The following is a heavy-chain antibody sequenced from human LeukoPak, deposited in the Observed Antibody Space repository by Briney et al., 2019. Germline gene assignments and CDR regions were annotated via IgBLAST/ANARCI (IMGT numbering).Heavy chain of an antibody. CDR3: ARESNGGYGFDY. J-gene: IGHJ4*02. D-gene: IGHD5-12*01. CDR1: GYTFTGYY. Sequence: ASVKVSCKASGYTFTGYYMHWVRQAPGQGLEWMGWINPNSGGTNYAQKFQGRVTMTRDTSISTAYMELSRLRSDDTAVYYCARESNGGYGFDYWGQGTLVTVAS. CDR2: INPNSGGT. V-gene: IGHV1-2*02.